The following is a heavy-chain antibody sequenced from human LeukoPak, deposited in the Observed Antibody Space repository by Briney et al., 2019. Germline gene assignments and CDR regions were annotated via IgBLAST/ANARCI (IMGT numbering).Heavy chain of an antibody. J-gene: IGHJ4*02. D-gene: IGHD3-22*01. CDR1: GFTFSSYA. Sequence: GGSLRLSCAASGFTFSSYAMSWVRQAPGKGLEWVSAISGSGGSTYYADSVKGRFTISRDNSKNTLYLQMNSLRAEDTAVYYCAKVSYDSSGYYYRWFDYWGQGTLVTVPS. CDR3: AKVSYDSSGYYYRWFDY. V-gene: IGHV3-23*01. CDR2: ISGSGGST.